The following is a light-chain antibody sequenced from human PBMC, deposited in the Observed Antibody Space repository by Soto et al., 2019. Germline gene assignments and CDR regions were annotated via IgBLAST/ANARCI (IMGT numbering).Light chain of an antibody. CDR3: QQRSNWPS. J-gene: IGKJ5*01. CDR2: DAS. Sequence: EIVLTKSPDIMSLFPGERVTLSCRASQSVSSYAAWYQQKPGQAPRLLLYDASNRATGIPARFSGSGSGTDFTLTISSLEPEDFSFYLCQQRSNWPSFGQGTRLEIK. V-gene: IGKV3-11*01. CDR1: QSVSSY.